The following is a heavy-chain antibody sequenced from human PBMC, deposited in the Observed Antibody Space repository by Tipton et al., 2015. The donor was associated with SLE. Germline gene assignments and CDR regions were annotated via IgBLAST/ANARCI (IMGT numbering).Heavy chain of an antibody. CDR2: IYSGGST. Sequence: LSLTCTVSGDSISSYYWSWIRQPPGKGLEWVSVIYSGGSTYYADSVKGRFTISRDNSKNTLYLQMNSQRAEDTAVYYCARDAYSSGWHDAFDIWGQGTMVTVSS. D-gene: IGHD6-19*01. CDR1: GDSISSYY. J-gene: IGHJ3*02. CDR3: ARDAYSSGWHDAFDI. V-gene: IGHV3-53*05.